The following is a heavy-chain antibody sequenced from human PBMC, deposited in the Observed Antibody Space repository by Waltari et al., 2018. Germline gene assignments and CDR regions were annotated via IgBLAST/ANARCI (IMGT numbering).Heavy chain of an antibody. CDR2: IKDKSNGGTT. V-gene: IGHV3-15*01. CDR3: SATSKDY. D-gene: IGHD2-2*01. Sequence: EVQLVESGGGLVKPGGSLRLSCVASGFKFSAYAMNWVRQAPGKGLEWVGRIKDKSNGGTTDYAAPVKGRFTISRDDSKNTLYLQMNSLKTEDTAIYYCSATSKDYWGQGTLVTVSS. CDR1: GFKFSAYA. J-gene: IGHJ4*02.